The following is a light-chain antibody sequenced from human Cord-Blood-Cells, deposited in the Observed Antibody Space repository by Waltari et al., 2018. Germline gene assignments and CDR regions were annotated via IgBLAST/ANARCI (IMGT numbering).Light chain of an antibody. CDR3: QQYYSTPYT. CDR2: WAS. CDR1: QSVLYSSNNKNY. Sequence: DIVMTQSPDSLAVSLGARATINCKSSQSVLYSSNNKNYLAWYQQKPGQPPKLLIYWASTREAGVPGRFSGSGSGTEFTLTISSLQAEDVAVYDCQQYYSTPYTFGQGTKLEIK. V-gene: IGKV4-1*01. J-gene: IGKJ2*01.